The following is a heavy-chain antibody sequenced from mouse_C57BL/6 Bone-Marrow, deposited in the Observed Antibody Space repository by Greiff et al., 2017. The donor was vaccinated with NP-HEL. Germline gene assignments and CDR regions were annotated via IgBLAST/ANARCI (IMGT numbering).Heavy chain of an antibody. CDR2: IDPSDSYP. CDR3: ARGDY. V-gene: IGHV1-69*01. Sequence: QVQLQQPGAELVMPGASVKLSCKASGYTFTSYWMHWVKQRPGQGLEWIGEIDPSDSYPNYNQKFKGQSTLPVDKSSSPSYMQLSSLTSEDSAVYYCARGDYGGQGTTLTVSS. CDR1: GYTFTSYW. J-gene: IGHJ2*01.